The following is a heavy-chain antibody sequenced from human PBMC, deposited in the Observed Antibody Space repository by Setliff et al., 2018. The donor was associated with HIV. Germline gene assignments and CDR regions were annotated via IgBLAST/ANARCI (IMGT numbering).Heavy chain of an antibody. CDR2: IYYTGNT. CDR1: GGSIGSSSYY. J-gene: IGHJ6*03. CDR3: ARHYYGSGSYYSPPPYYYYYMDV. Sequence: PSETLSLTCTVSGGSIGSSSYYWGWIRQPPGKGLEWIGNIYYTGNTHYNPSLKSRVTISVDTSKNQFSLKLSSVTAADTAVYYCARHYYGSGSYYSPPPYYYYYMDVWGKGTTVTVSS. D-gene: IGHD3-10*01. V-gene: IGHV4-39*01.